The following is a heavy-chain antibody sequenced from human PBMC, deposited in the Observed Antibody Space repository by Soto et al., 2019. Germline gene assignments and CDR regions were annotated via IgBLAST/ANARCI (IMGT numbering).Heavy chain of an antibody. CDR1: GGTFSRYA. Sequence: AVKVSCKACGGTFSRYAISWVRQAPGQGLEWMGGIIPIFGTANYAQKFQGRVTITADESTSTAYMELSSLRSEDTAVYYCARGVRYFDWLLDYWGQGTLVTVSS. V-gene: IGHV1-69*13. D-gene: IGHD3-9*01. J-gene: IGHJ4*02. CDR3: ARGVRYFDWLLDY. CDR2: IIPIFGTA.